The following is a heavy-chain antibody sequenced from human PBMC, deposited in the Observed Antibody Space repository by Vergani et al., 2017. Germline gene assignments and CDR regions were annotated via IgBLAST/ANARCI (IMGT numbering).Heavy chain of an antibody. J-gene: IGHJ6*02. D-gene: IGHD3-10*01. CDR3: ARDCPPLWFGELLGEGYYYGMDV. Sequence: QLQLQESGPGLVKPSETLSLTCTVSGGSISSSSYYWGWIRQPPGKGLEWIGSIYYSGSTYYNPSLKSRVTISVDTSKNQFSLKLSSVTAADTAVYYCARDCPPLWFGELLGEGYYYGMDVWGQGTTVTVSS. CDR2: IYYSGST. V-gene: IGHV4-39*07. CDR1: GGSISSSSYY.